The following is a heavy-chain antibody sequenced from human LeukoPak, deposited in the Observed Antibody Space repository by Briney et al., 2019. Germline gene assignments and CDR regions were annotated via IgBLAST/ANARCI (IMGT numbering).Heavy chain of an antibody. Sequence: PGGSLRLSCAASGFTFSDYYMSWIRRAPGKGLEWVSYIDTSGGNIYYADSVKGRFTISRDNAKNSLSLQMNSLRAEDTAVYYCARSVGATEYWGQGTLVTVSS. CDR1: GFTFSDYY. CDR3: ARSVGATEY. D-gene: IGHD1-26*01. CDR2: IDTSGGNI. J-gene: IGHJ4*02. V-gene: IGHV3-11*01.